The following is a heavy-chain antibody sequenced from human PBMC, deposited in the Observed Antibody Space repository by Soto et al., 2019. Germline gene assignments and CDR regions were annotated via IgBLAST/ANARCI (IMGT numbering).Heavy chain of an antibody. CDR2: IIGNSEAT. Sequence: PGGSLRLSCAAYGFNFYIYAMNWVRQAPGKGLEWVACIIGNSEATYYADSVKGRFTISRDNSNHILYLQLSSLRVEDTAIYYCAKDLRPDGRYDLDYWGQGTQVTVSS. CDR1: GFNFYIYA. D-gene: IGHD3-3*01. V-gene: IGHV3-23*01. CDR3: AKDLRPDGRYDLDY. J-gene: IGHJ4*02.